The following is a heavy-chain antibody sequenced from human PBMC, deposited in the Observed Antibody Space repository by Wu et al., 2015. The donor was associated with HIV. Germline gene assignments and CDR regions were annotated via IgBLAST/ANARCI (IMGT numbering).Heavy chain of an antibody. Sequence: QVQLVQSGAEVKKPGASVKVSCKASGYTFTSYGISWVRQAPGQGLEWMGWISAYNGNTNYAQKLQGRVTMTTDTSTSTAYMELRSLRSDDTAVYYCARDGPMINKFKTYYYDSSGPYCFDYWGQGTLVTVSS. CDR1: GYTFTSYG. J-gene: IGHJ4*02. CDR3: ARDGPMINKFKTYYYDSSGPYCFDY. CDR2: ISAYNGNT. D-gene: IGHD3-22*01. V-gene: IGHV1-18*01.